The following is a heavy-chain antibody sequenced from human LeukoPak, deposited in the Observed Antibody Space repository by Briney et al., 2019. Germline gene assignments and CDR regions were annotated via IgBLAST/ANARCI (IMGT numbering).Heavy chain of an antibody. D-gene: IGHD6-19*01. J-gene: IGHJ4*02. V-gene: IGHV4-4*07. Sequence: SETLSLTCTVSGGSISSYYWSWIRQPAGKGLEWIGRIYTSGSSYYTPSLKTRVTISVDTSKTHFSLKLSSVTAADTPVYYCARGSYRGWGKDSWGQGTLVTVSS. CDR2: IYTSGSS. CDR1: GGSISSYY. CDR3: ARGSYRGWGKDS.